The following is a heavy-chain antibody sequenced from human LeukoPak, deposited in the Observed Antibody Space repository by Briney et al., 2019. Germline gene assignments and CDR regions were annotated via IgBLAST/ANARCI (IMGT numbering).Heavy chain of an antibody. V-gene: IGHV1-18*01. J-gene: IGHJ4*02. D-gene: IGHD3-22*01. Sequence: ASVKVSCKASGYTFTSYGISWVRQAPGQGLEWMGWISAYNGNTNYAQKLQGRVTMTTDTSTSTAYMELRSLRSDDTAVYYCARVNSYYDSSGYSYWSQGTLVTVSS. CDR3: ARVNSYYDSSGYSY. CDR1: GYTFTSYG. CDR2: ISAYNGNT.